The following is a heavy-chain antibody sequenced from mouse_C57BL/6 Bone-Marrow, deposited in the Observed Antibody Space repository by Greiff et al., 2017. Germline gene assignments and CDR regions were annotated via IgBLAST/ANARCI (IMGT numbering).Heavy chain of an antibody. CDR1: GYTFTSYW. CDR2: IHPNSGST. J-gene: IGHJ3*01. CDR3: EMFYCDDEGFAY. D-gene: IGHD2-4*01. V-gene: IGHV1-64*01. Sequence: QVQLQQPGAELVKPGASVKLSCKASGYTFTSYWMHWVKQRPGQGLEWIGMIHPNSGSTNYNEKFKSKATLTVDKSSSTACMQLSSLTSEDSAVYDGEMFYCDDEGFAYWGQGTLVTVSA.